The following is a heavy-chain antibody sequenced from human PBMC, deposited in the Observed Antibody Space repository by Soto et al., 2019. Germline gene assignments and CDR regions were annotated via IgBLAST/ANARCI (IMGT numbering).Heavy chain of an antibody. V-gene: IGHV1-3*01. D-gene: IGHD3-16*01. J-gene: IGHJ6*03. CDR1: GYTFTSYA. CDR3: ARDPTSGGERSYYYFYMDV. CDR2: INAGNGNT. Sequence: ASVKVSCKASGYTFTSYAMHWVRQAPGQRLEWMGWINAGNGNTKYSQKFQGRVTITRDTSASTAYMELSSLRSEDTAVYYCARDPTSGGERSYYYFYMDVWGKGTTVTVSS.